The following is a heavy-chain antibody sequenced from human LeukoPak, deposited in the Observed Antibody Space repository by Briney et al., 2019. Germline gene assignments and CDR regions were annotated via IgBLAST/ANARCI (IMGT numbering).Heavy chain of an antibody. Sequence: GASVKVSCKASGYTFTGQYMHWVRQAPGQGLEWMGWINPNSGGTNYAQKFQGRVTMTRDTSISTAYMELSRLRSDDTAVYYCALADYSSSWKNWFDPWGQGTLVTVSS. CDR3: ALADYSSSWKNWFDP. CDR1: GYTFTGQY. D-gene: IGHD6-13*01. V-gene: IGHV1-2*02. CDR2: INPNSGGT. J-gene: IGHJ5*02.